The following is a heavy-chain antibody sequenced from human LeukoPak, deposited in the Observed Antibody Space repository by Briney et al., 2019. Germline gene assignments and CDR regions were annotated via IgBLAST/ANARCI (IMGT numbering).Heavy chain of an antibody. J-gene: IGHJ4*02. CDR2: INKDGSEK. CDR1: GFTFSKYW. V-gene: IGHV3-7*01. CDR3: ARDKVTY. Sequence: GGSLRLSCAASGFTFSKYWMSWVRQAPGKGLEWVANINKDGSEKYYVDSVKGRFTISRDNAKNSLYLQMNSLRVEDTAVYYCARDKVTYWGQGNLVTVSS.